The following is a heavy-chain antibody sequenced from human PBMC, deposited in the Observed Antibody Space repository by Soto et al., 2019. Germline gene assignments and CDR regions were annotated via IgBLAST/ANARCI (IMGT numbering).Heavy chain of an antibody. D-gene: IGHD5-12*01. J-gene: IGHJ4*02. CDR1: GFTFSSYS. V-gene: IGHV3-48*02. Sequence: EVQLVESGGGLVQPGGSLRLSCAASGFTFSSYSMNWVRQAPGKGLEWVSYISSSSSTIYYADSVKGRFTISRDNAKNSLYLQMHSLRDEDTAVYYCARDTRAYGYNSYWGQGTLVTVSS. CDR3: ARDTRAYGYNSY. CDR2: ISSSSSTI.